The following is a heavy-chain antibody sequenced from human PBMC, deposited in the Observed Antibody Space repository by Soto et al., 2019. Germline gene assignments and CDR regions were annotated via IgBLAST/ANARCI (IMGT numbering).Heavy chain of an antibody. D-gene: IGHD4-17*01. CDR1: GFTFSSYA. Sequence: PVGSLRLSCAASGFTFSSYAMHWVRQAPGKGLEWVAVISYDGSNKYYVDSVKGRFTLSRDNSKNTLYLQMNSLRAEDTAVYYCARDTEGYNGMDVWGQGTTVTVSS. V-gene: IGHV3-30-3*01. CDR2: ISYDGSNK. CDR3: ARDTEGYNGMDV. J-gene: IGHJ6*02.